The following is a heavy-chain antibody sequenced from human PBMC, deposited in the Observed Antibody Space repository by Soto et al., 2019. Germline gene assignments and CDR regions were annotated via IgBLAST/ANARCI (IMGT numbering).Heavy chain of an antibody. J-gene: IGHJ6*03. D-gene: IGHD2-15*01. CDR2: IYYSGST. Sequence: SETLSLTCTVSGGSISSYYWSWIRQPPGKGLELFGYIYYSGSTNYNPSLKSRVTISVDTSKNQFSLKLSSVTAADTAVYYCARHVRAVAARVHYYYYVDVWGKGTTVTVSS. V-gene: IGHV4-59*08. CDR1: GGSISSYY. CDR3: ARHVRAVAARVHYYYYVDV.